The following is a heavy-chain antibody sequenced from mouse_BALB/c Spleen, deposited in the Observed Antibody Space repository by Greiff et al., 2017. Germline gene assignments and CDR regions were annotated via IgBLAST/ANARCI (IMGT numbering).Heavy chain of an antibody. V-gene: IGHV1-87*01. D-gene: IGHD2-4*01. Sequence: QVHVKQSGAELARPGASVKLSCKASGYTFTSYWMQWVKQRPGQGLEWIGAIYPGDGDTRYTQKFKGKATLTADKSSSTAYMQLSSLASEDSAVYYCASYDYDEGFDYWGQGTTLTVSS. CDR3: ASYDYDEGFDY. CDR1: GYTFTSYW. CDR2: IYPGDGDT. J-gene: IGHJ2*01.